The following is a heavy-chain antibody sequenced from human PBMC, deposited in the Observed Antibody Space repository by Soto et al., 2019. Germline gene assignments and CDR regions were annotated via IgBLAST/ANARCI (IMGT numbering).Heavy chain of an antibody. D-gene: IGHD1-26*01. Sequence: SETLSLTCVVSGFGVRSTYFWGWIRQPPGKGLEWIGSVHHDGNAYYPPSVLGRVTISVDTANNQVSLSLRSVTAEDTATYYCGRLIGATSVDSWGHGILVTFSS. J-gene: IGHJ5*01. CDR1: GFGVRSTYF. CDR2: VHHDGNA. CDR3: GRLIGATSVDS. V-gene: IGHV4-38-2*01.